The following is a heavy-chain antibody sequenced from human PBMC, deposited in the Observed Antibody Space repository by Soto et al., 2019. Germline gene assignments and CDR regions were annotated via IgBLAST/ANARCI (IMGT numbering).Heavy chain of an antibody. CDR2: INHSGST. Sequence: SETLSLTCAVYGGSFSGYYWSWIRHPPGKGLEWIWEINHSGSTNYNPSLKSRVTISVYTSKNQFSLKLSSVTAADTAWSDFSRGAAGPGNWGQGTLVTGSS. V-gene: IGHV4-34*03. CDR3: SRGAAGPGN. J-gene: IGHJ1*01. CDR1: GGSFSGYY. D-gene: IGHD6-13*01.